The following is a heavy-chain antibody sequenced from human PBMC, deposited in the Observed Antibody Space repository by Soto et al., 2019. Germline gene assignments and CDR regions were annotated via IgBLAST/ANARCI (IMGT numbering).Heavy chain of an antibody. V-gene: IGHV3-23*01. D-gene: IGHD3-10*01. CDR1: GFTFNNYA. J-gene: IGHJ4*02. CDR2: ISGGGDTT. CDR3: AKGRGGSGSLTPRVDF. Sequence: EVQLLESGGGWVQPGGSLRLYCAASGFTFNNYAMTWVRHAPGKGLEWVSAISGGGDTTSYADSVKGRFTVYRDGSKNTLYMQMSSLRAEDTAIYYCAKGRGGSGSLTPRVDFWGQGTLVTVSS.